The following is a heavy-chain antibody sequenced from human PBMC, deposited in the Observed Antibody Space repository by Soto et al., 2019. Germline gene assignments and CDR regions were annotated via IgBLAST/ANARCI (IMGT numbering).Heavy chain of an antibody. D-gene: IGHD2-2*01. V-gene: IGHV3-53*01. Sequence: QSGGSLRLSCAASGFTVSSNYMSWVRQAPGKGLEWVSVIYSGGSTYYADSVKGRFTISRDNSKNTLYLQMNSLRAEDTAVYYCARLLGYCSSTSCYQFFDYWDQGTLVTVSS. CDR2: IYSGGST. J-gene: IGHJ4*02. CDR1: GFTVSSNY. CDR3: ARLLGYCSSTSCYQFFDY.